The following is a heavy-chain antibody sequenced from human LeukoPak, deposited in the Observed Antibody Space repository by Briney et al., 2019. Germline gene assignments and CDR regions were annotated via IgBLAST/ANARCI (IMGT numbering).Heavy chain of an antibody. CDR2: ISWNSGSI. CDR3: AKDMTTLGY. CDR1: GFTFDDYA. Sequence: GGSLRLSCAASGFTFDDYAMHWVRQAPGKGLEWVSGISWNSGSIGYADSVKGRFTISRDNAKNSLYLQMNSLRAEDTAVYYCAKDMTTLGYWGQGTLVTVSS. J-gene: IGHJ4*02. D-gene: IGHD4-23*01. V-gene: IGHV3-9*01.